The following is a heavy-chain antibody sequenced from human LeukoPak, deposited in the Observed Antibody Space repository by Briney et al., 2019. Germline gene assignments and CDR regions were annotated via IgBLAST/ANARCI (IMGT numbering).Heavy chain of an antibody. Sequence: SETLSLTCTVSGYSISSGYYWGWIRQPPGKGLEWIGSIYHSGSTYYNPSLKSRVTISVDTSKNQFSLKLSSVTAADTAVYYCARHPHYDILTGYYRGDWFDPWGQGTLVTVSS. J-gene: IGHJ5*02. CDR1: GYSISSGYY. CDR2: IYHSGST. V-gene: IGHV4-38-2*02. CDR3: ARHPHYDILTGYYRGDWFDP. D-gene: IGHD3-9*01.